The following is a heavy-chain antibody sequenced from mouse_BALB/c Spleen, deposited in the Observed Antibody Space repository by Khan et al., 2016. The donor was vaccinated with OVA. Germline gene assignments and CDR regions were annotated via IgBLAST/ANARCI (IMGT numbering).Heavy chain of an antibody. CDR1: GYTFTSYW. Sequence: DLVKPGASVKLSCKASGYTFTSYWINWIKQRPGQGLEWVGHIGPGSGNPYYNEVSKGKATLTVDTSSSTVYIQLSSLSSEDSAVYFCVRSNYYGNGLYAMDYWGQGTSVTVSS. CDR2: IGPGSGNP. D-gene: IGHD1-1*01. CDR3: VRSNYYGNGLYAMDY. V-gene: IGHV1S41*01. J-gene: IGHJ4*01.